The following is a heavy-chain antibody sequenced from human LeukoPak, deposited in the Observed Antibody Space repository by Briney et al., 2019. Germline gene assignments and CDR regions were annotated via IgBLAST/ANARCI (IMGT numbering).Heavy chain of an antibody. D-gene: IGHD1-26*01. Sequence: RGSLRLSCAASGFTFSSYSMNWVRQAPGKGLEWVSYISGSSSTIYYADSVKGRFTISRDNAKNSLYLQMNSLRAEDTAVYYCARDPGGDSGSYFNYWGQGTLVTVSS. V-gene: IGHV3-48*01. J-gene: IGHJ4*02. CDR1: GFTFSSYS. CDR2: ISGSSSTI. CDR3: ARDPGGDSGSYFNY.